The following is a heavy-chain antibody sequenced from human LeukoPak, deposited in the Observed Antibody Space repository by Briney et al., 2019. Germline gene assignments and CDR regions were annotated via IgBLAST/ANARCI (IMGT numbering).Heavy chain of an antibody. D-gene: IGHD2-2*01. J-gene: IGHJ4*02. CDR1: GFTFSSYS. CDR2: ISSSSSYI. CDR3: ARPQLGYCSSTSCYSPDY. Sequence: RGSLRLSCAASGFTFSSYSMNWVRQAPGKGLEWVSSISSSSSYIYYADSVKGRFTISRDNAKNSLYLQMNSLRAEDTAVYYCARPQLGYCSSTSCYSPDYWGQGTLVTVSS. V-gene: IGHV3-21*01.